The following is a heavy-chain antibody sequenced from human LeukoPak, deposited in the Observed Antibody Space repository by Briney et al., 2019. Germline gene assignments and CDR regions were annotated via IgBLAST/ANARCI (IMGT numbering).Heavy chain of an antibody. D-gene: IGHD3-3*01. CDR3: ARVETYYDFWSGYYFPNLFDC. J-gene: IGHJ4*02. CDR1: GYTFTSYD. CDR2: MNPNSGNT. Sequence: ASVTVSCKASGYTFTSYDINWVRQATGQGLEWMGWMNPNSGNTGYAQKFQGRVTMTRNTSISTAYMELSSLRSEDTAVYYCARVETYYDFWSGYYFPNLFDCWGQGTLVTVSS. V-gene: IGHV1-8*01.